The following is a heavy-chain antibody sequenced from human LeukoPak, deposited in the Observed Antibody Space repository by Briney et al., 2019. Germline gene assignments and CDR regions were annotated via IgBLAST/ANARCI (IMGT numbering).Heavy chain of an antibody. CDR1: GFTFSSYA. D-gene: IGHD6-19*01. Sequence: GGSLRLSCAASGFTFSSYAMSWVRQAPGKGLEWVSVMSGSGGSTYYADSVKGRFTISRDNSKNTLYLQMNSLRAEDTAVYYCAREAYSSGWYGVNYFDYWGQGTLVTVSS. CDR3: AREAYSSGWYGVNYFDY. CDR2: MSGSGGST. V-gene: IGHV3-23*01. J-gene: IGHJ4*02.